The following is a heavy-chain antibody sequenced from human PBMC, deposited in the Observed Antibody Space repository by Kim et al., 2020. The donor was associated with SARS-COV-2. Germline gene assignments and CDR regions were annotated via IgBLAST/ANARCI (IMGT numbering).Heavy chain of an antibody. Sequence: GGSLRLSCAASGFTFSNAWMSWVRQAPGKGLEWVGRIKSKTDGGTTDYAAPVKGRFTISRDDSKNTLYLQMNSLKTEDTAVYYCTTGYCSSTSCYPPREEIDYWGQGNLVTVSS. CDR3: TTGYCSSTSCYPPREEIDY. V-gene: IGHV3-15*01. D-gene: IGHD2-2*01. CDR2: IKSKTDGGTT. J-gene: IGHJ4*02. CDR1: GFTFSNAW.